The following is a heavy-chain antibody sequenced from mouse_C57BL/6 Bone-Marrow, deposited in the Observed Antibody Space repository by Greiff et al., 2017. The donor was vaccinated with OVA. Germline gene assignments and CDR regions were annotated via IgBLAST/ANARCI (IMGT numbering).Heavy chain of an antibody. Sequence: EVKLMESGGGLVKPGGSLKLSCAASGFTFSSYAMSWVRQTPEKRLEWVATISDGGSYTYYPDNVKGRFTISRDNAKNNLYLQMSHLKSEDTAMYYCAREGYYYGYFDYWGQGTTLTVSS. CDR2: ISDGGSYT. V-gene: IGHV5-4*01. D-gene: IGHD1-1*01. CDR3: AREGYYYGYFDY. J-gene: IGHJ2*01. CDR1: GFTFSSYA.